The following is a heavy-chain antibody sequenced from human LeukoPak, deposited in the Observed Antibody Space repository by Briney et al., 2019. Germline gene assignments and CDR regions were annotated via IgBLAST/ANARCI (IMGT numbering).Heavy chain of an antibody. J-gene: IGHJ4*02. V-gene: IGHV3-7*01. CDR1: GFTLSSYW. D-gene: IGHD1-26*01. CDR2: IKYDGSGN. Sequence: GGSLRLSCAASGFTLSSYWMSWVRQAPGKGLEWVANIKYDGSGNYYADSVKGRFTISRDDAKNSLYLEMNRLRVEDTAVYYCARDLFSGSYQEDFWGQGTLVTVSS. CDR3: ARDLFSGSYQEDF.